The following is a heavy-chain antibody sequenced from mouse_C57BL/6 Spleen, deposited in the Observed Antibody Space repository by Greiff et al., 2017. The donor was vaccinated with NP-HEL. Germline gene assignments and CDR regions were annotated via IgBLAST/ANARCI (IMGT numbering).Heavy chain of an antibody. CDR3: ATPLYYAMDY. J-gene: IGHJ4*01. Sequence: DVQLQQSGPELVKPGASVKISCKASGYTFTDYYMNWVKQSHGKSLEWIGDINPNNGGTSYNQKFKGKATLTVDKSSSTAYMELRSLTSEDSAVYYCATPLYYAMDYWGQGTSVTVSS. V-gene: IGHV1-26*01. CDR1: GYTFTDYY. CDR2: INPNNGGT.